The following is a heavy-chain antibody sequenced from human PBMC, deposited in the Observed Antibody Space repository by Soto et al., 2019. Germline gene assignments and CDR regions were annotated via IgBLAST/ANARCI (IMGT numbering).Heavy chain of an antibody. V-gene: IGHV4-39*01. CDR1: GGSISSGGYC. CDR2: IYYSGST. Sequence: PSETLSLTCTVSGGSISSGGYCWSWIRQHPGKGLERIGNIYYSGSTYYNPSLKSRVTISVDTSKNQFSLKLSSVTAADTAVYYFARHVVYCSSTSCYGWYNWFDPWGQGTLVTVSS. D-gene: IGHD2-2*01. CDR3: ARHVVYCSSTSCYGWYNWFDP. J-gene: IGHJ5*02.